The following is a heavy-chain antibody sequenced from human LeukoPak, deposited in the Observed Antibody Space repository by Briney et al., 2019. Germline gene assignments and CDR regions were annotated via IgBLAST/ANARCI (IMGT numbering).Heavy chain of an antibody. Sequence: GGSLRLSCAASGFTFSSYAMHWVRQAPGKGLEWVAVISYDGSNKYYADSVKGRFTISRDNSKNTLYLQMNSLRAEDTAVYYCAKDGVSGSYYFFFDYWGQGTLVTVSS. CDR2: ISYDGSNK. CDR1: GFTFSSYA. V-gene: IGHV3-30*04. CDR3: AKDGVSGSYYFFFDY. D-gene: IGHD1-26*01. J-gene: IGHJ4*02.